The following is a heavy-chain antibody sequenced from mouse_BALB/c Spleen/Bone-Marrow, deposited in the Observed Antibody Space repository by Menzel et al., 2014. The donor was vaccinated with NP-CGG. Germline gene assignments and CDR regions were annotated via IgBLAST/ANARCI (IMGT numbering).Heavy chain of an antibody. CDR2: IWSGGST. CDR1: GFSLTSYG. CDR3: ARNTYYGNPFAY. D-gene: IGHD2-10*01. V-gene: IGHV2-2*02. Sequence: VKLVESGPGLVQPSQSLSITCTVSGFSLTSYGVHWVRQSPGKGLEWLGVIWSGGSTDYNAAFISRLSISKDNSKSQVFFKMNSPQANDTAIYYCARNTYYGNPFAYWGQGTLVTVSA. J-gene: IGHJ3*01.